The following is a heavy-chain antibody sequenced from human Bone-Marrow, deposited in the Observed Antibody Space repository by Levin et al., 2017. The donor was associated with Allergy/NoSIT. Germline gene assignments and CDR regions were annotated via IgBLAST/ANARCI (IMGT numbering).Heavy chain of an antibody. D-gene: IGHD6-13*01. J-gene: IGHJ4*02. Sequence: GESLKVSCAASGFTVSRNYMSWVRQAPGKGLEWVSLIYSGGDTQYADSVKGRFTISRDNSKNTLYLQMNSLRADDTAVYYCARDGVGTAAGTPWGQGTLVTVSS. V-gene: IGHV3-66*01. CDR3: ARDGVGTAAGTP. CDR1: GFTVSRNY. CDR2: IYSGGDT.